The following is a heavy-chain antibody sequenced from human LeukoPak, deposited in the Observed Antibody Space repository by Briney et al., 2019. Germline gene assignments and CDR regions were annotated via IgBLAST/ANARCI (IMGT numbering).Heavy chain of an antibody. CDR3: ARGRKITFGGVIVIPRLDY. D-gene: IGHD3-16*02. J-gene: IGHJ4*02. CDR2: INHSGST. V-gene: IGHV4-34*01. CDR1: GGSFSGYY. Sequence: PSETLSLTCAVYGGSFSGYYWSWIRQPPGKGLEWIGEINHSGSTNYNPSLKSRVTISVDTSKKQFSLKLSSVTAADTAVYYCARGRKITFGGVIVIPRLDYWGQGTLVTVSS.